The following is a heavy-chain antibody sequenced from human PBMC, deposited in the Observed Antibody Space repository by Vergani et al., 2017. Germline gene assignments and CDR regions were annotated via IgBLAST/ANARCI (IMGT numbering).Heavy chain of an antibody. D-gene: IGHD3-10*01. Sequence: QVQLQESGPGLVKPSQTLSLTCTVSGGSISSGDYYWSWIRQPPGKGLEWIGYIYYSGSTYYNPSLKSRVTISVDTSKNQFSLRLSSVTAADTAVYYCARAGVGRGRDWFDPWGQGTLVTVSA. V-gene: IGHV4-30-4*01. J-gene: IGHJ5*02. CDR2: IYYSGST. CDR1: GGSISSGDYY. CDR3: ARAGVGRGRDWFDP.